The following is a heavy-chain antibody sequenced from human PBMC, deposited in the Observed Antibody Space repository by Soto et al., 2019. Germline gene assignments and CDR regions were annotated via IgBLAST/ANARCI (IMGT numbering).Heavy chain of an antibody. Sequence: SETLSLTCAVSGGSIASSDWWNWVRQTPEKGLEWIGEIFHEGDIIYNPSLKSRVTISVDKSKNQLSLKLTSVTAADTAVYYCARRVLLWFGECEAPDAFDIWGRGTMVTVSS. D-gene: IGHD3-10*01. V-gene: IGHV4-4*02. CDR2: IFHEGDI. CDR1: GGSIASSDW. CDR3: ARRVLLWFGECEAPDAFDI. J-gene: IGHJ3*02.